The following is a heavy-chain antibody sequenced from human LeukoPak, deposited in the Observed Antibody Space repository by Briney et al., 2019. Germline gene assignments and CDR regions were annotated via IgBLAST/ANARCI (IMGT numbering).Heavy chain of an antibody. D-gene: IGHD2-15*01. J-gene: IGHJ4*02. CDR1: GGSISSYY. CDR2: IYYSGST. V-gene: IGHV4-59*12. CDR3: ARNGDGCCSGGSCYYY. Sequence: SETLSLTCTVSGGSISSYYWSWIRQPPGKGLEWIGYIYYSGSTNYSPSLKSRVTISVDTSKNQFSLKLSSVTAADTAVYYCARNGDGCCSGGSCYYYWGQGTLVTVSS.